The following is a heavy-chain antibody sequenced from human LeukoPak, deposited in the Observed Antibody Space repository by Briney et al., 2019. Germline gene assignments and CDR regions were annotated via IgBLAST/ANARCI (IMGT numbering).Heavy chain of an antibody. D-gene: IGHD5-18*01. CDR1: GDSISSRGYY. Sequence: SETLSLTCTVSGDSISSRGYYWGWVRQPPGKGLDWIGSIYFSGSVYYNPSLKSRVSISVDTSKDQFSLNLSFVTAADTAVYFCARFRGYNYGPSDYWGQGTLVTVSS. V-gene: IGHV4-39*01. CDR3: ARFRGYNYGPSDY. J-gene: IGHJ4*02. CDR2: IYFSGSV.